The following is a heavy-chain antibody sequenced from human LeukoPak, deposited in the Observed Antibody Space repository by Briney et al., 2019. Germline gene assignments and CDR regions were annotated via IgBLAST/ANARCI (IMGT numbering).Heavy chain of an antibody. D-gene: IGHD2-21*02. CDR3: ARRTAYCGGDCSGVDV. J-gene: IGHJ6*04. CDR1: GFTFSSYS. V-gene: IGHV3-48*01. CDR2: ISSSSTI. Sequence: GGSLRLSCAASGFTFSSYSMNWVRQAPGKGLEWVSYISSSSTIYYADSVKGRFTISRDNAKNSLYLQMNSLRAEDTAVYYCARRTAYCGGDCSGVDVWGKGTTVTVSS.